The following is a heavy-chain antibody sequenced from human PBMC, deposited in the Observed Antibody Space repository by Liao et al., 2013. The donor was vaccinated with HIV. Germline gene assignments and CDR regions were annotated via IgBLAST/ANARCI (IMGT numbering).Heavy chain of an antibody. D-gene: IGHD1-14*01. CDR3: ARGPNRNTRYEGDGHTVPFDY. CDR2: VNHSGST. CDR1: GGSFSGYY. J-gene: IGHJ4*02. Sequence: QVQLQQWGAGLLKPSETLSLTCAVYGGSFSGYYWSWIRQPPGKGLEWIGEVNHSGSTNYNPSLKSRGTMSVDTSKNQFSLKLSSVTAADTAVYYCARGPNRNTRYEGDGHTVPFDYWGQGILVTVSS. V-gene: IGHV4-34*01.